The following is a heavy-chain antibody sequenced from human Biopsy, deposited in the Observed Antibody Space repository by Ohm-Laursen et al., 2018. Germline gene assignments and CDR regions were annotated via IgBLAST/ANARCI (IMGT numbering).Heavy chain of an antibody. CDR2: ITVSADTT. CDR3: AKGNGAYTNYGWYFDL. V-gene: IGHV3-23*01. D-gene: IGHD4-11*01. Sequence: SLRLSCTASGFTFSSYAMNWVRQAPGKGLEWVSAITVSADTTYYADSVRGRFTVSRDNSKNTLFLQMNSLRAEDTAVYYCAKGNGAYTNYGWYFDLWGRGTLVTVSS. CDR1: GFTFSSYA. J-gene: IGHJ2*01.